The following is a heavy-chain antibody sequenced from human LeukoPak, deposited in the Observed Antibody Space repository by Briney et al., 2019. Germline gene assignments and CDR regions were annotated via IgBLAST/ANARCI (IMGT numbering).Heavy chain of an antibody. CDR2: ISWNSGSI. D-gene: IGHD4-23*01. J-gene: IGHJ3*02. CDR1: GFTFDDYA. Sequence: GGSLRLSCAASGFTFDDYAMHWVRQAPGKGLEWVSGISWNSGSIGYADSVKGRFTIPRDNAKNSLYLQMNSLRAEDTALYYCARDPYGGNAGLGALDIWGQGTMVTVSS. V-gene: IGHV3-9*01. CDR3: ARDPYGGNAGLGALDI.